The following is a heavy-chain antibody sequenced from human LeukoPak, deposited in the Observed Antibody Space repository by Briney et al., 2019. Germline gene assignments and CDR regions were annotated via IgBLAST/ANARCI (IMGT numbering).Heavy chain of an antibody. V-gene: IGHV4-59*01. CDR2: IYYSGST. CDR1: GGSISSYY. J-gene: IGHJ6*03. D-gene: IGHD1-26*01. CDR3: ARVLLVGATGYYYYMDV. Sequence: PSETLSLTCTVSGGSISSYYWSWIRQPPGKGLEWIGYIYYSGSTNYNPSLKSRVTISVDTSKNQFSLKLSSVTAADTAVYYCARVLLVGATGYYYYMDVWGKGTTVTVSS.